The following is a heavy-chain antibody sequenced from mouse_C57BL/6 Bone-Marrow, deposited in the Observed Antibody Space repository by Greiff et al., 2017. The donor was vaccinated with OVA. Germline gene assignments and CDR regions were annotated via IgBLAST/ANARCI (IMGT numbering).Heavy chain of an antibody. D-gene: IGHD2-3*01. Sequence: QVQLKQSGAELARPGASVKLSCKASGYTFTSYGISWVKQSTGQGLEWIGEIYPRSGNNYYNEKFKGMATLTADKSSSTAYMELRRLTSEDSAVYCGARLGFDGYSFAYWGQGTLVTVSA. CDR3: ARLGFDGYSFAY. CDR2: IYPRSGNN. CDR1: GYTFTSYG. J-gene: IGHJ3*01. V-gene: IGHV1-81*01.